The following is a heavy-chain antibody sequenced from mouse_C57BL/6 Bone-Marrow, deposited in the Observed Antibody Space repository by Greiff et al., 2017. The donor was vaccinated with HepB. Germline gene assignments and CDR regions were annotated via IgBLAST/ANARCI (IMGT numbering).Heavy chain of an antibody. CDR3: ARLDLPPMDY. Sequence: EVHLVESGGDLVKPGGSLKLSCAASGFTFSSYGMSWVRQTPDKRLEWVATISSGGSYTYYPDSVKGRFTISRDNAKNTLYLQMSSLKSEDTAMYYCARLDLPPMDYWGQGTSVTVSS. V-gene: IGHV5-6*01. CDR2: ISSGGSYT. CDR1: GFTFSSYG. D-gene: IGHD2-1*01. J-gene: IGHJ4*01.